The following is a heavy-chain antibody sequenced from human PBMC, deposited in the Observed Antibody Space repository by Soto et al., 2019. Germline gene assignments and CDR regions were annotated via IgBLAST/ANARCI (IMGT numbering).Heavy chain of an antibody. J-gene: IGHJ5*02. V-gene: IGHV4-34*01. Sequence: SETLSLTCAVYGGSFIGYYWSWILQPPWKGLEWIGEINHSGSTNYNPSLKSRVTISVDTSKNQFSLKLSSVTAADTAVYYCARGNAGSGSYHGDWFDPWGQGTLVTVS. CDR1: GGSFIGYY. D-gene: IGHD3-10*01. CDR2: INHSGST. CDR3: ARGNAGSGSYHGDWFDP.